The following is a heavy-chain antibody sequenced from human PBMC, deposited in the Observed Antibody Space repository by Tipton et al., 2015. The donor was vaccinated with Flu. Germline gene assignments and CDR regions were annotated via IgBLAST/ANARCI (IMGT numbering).Heavy chain of an antibody. V-gene: IGHV4-39*07. CDR1: GGSISSSSYY. J-gene: IGHJ6*02. Sequence: TLSLTCTVSGGSISSSSYYWGWIRQPPGKGLEWIGSIYYSESTYYNPSLKSRVTISVDTSKNQFSLKLSSVTAADTAVYYCARVGSGSYFHYYYGMDVWGQGTTVTVSS. CDR3: ARVGSGSYFHYYYGMDV. CDR2: IYYSEST. D-gene: IGHD1-26*01.